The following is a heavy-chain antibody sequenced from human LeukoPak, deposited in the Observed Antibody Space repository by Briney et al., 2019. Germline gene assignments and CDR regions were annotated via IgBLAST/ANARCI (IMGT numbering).Heavy chain of an antibody. J-gene: IGHJ5*02. V-gene: IGHV4-34*01. CDR1: GGSISSYY. CDR3: AREANQDEGNTVTTSWFDP. D-gene: IGHD4-17*01. CDR2: INHSGST. Sequence: SETLSLTCTVSGGSISSYYWSWIRQPPGKGLEWIGEINHSGSTNYNPSLKSRVTISVDTSKNQFSLKLSSVTAADTAVYYCAREANQDEGNTVTTSWFDPWGQGTLVTVSS.